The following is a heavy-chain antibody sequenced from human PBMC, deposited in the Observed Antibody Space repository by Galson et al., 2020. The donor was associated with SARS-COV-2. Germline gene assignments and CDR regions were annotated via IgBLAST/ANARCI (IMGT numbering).Heavy chain of an antibody. CDR1: GFTFNHSA. J-gene: IGHJ3*01. Sequence: GESLKISCAVSGFTFNHSAMSWVRQAPGKGLEWVSSFSSNGINTYYADSAKGRFTIARDSSTNTLYLQMSSLRVDDTALYHCAKRGDYGGFDAWGQGTMVTVSS. V-gene: IGHV3-23*05. CDR3: AKRGDYGGFDA. D-gene: IGHD4-17*01. CDR2: FSSNGINT.